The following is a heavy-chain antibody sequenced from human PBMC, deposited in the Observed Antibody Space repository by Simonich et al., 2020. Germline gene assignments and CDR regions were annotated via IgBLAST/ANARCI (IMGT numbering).Heavy chain of an antibody. CDR2: ISYSGST. V-gene: IGHV4-39*01. J-gene: IGHJ3*02. D-gene: IGHD6-13*01. Sequence: QLQLQESGPGLVKPSETLSLTCTVSGGSISSSSYYWGWIRQPPGKGLGWIGSISYSGSTYYNPSLKSRVTISVDTSKSQFSLKLSSVTAADTAVYYCARHAGFAFDIWGQGTMVTVSS. CDR1: GGSISSSSYY. CDR3: ARHAGFAFDI.